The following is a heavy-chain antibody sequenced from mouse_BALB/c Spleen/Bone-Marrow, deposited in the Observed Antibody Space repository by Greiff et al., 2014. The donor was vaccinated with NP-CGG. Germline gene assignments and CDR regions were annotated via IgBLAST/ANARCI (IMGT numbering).Heavy chain of an antibody. J-gene: IGHJ4*01. CDR2: IWAHGST. D-gene: IGHD1-2*01. V-gene: IGHV2-9*02. CDR1: GFSLTNYG. CDR3: ARITTATGAMDY. Sequence: VKLVESGPGLVAPSQSLSITCTVSGFSLTNYGVHWVRQPPGKGLEWLGVIWAHGSTNYNSALMSRLSISKDNSKSQVFFKMNSLQTDDTAMYYCARITTATGAMDYWGQGTSVTVSS.